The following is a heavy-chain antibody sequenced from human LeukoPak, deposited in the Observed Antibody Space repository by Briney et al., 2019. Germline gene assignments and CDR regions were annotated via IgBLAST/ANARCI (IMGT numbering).Heavy chain of an antibody. D-gene: IGHD3-10*01. Sequence: SETLSLTCTVSGGSISTSNYYWGWIRQPPGKGLEWIGNIFYSGSTYYSPSLKSRVTISLDTSRNQFSLKLSSVIAADTAVYYCARHVNRSGSYYNPLDYWGQGTLVTVSS. V-gene: IGHV4-39*01. J-gene: IGHJ4*02. CDR2: IFYSGST. CDR3: ARHVNRSGSYYNPLDY. CDR1: GGSISTSNYY.